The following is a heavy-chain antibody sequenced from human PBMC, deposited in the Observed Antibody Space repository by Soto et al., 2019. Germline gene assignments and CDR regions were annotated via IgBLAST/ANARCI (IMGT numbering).Heavy chain of an antibody. CDR2: IYYSGTT. D-gene: IGHD6-13*01. J-gene: IGHJ4*02. CDR3: AREKDSAGDY. Sequence: PSETLSLTCTVSGGSISSSSHHWGRIRQPPGKGLEWIGSIYYSGTTYYNPSLKSRLTISVDTSKNQFSLKLSSVTPADTAVYYCAREKDSAGDYWGQGTLVTVSS. CDR1: GGSISSSSHH. V-gene: IGHV4-39*02.